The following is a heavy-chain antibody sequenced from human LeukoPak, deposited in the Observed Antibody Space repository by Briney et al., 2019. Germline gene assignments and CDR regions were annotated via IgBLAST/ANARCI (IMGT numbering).Heavy chain of an antibody. CDR3: ARDPGYSSPRGDY. CDR1: GGTFSSYA. J-gene: IGHJ4*02. D-gene: IGHD5-18*01. CDR2: IIPILGIA. Sequence: SVKVSCKASGGTFSSYAISWVRQAPGQGLEWMGRIIPILGIANYAQKFQGRVTITADKSTSTAYMELSSLRSEDTVVYYCARDPGYSSPRGDYWGQGTLVTVSS. V-gene: IGHV1-69*04.